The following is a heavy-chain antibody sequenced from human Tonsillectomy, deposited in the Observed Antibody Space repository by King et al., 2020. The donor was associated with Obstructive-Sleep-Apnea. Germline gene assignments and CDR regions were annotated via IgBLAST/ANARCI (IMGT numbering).Heavy chain of an antibody. V-gene: IGHV3-9*01. D-gene: IGHD3-16*01. CDR3: VKDRAGGVPDAFDI. J-gene: IGHJ3*02. CDR1: GFTFDDYA. Sequence: VQLVESGGGLVQPGRSLRLSCAASGFTFDDYAMHWVRQTPGKGLEWVSGINWNSGNIGYADSVKGGFTISRDNAKNSLYLQMKSLRAEDTALYYCVKDRAGGVPDAFDIWGQGTMVTVSS. CDR2: INWNSGNI.